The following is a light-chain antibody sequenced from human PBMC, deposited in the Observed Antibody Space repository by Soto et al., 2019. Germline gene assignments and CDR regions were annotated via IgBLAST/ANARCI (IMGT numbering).Light chain of an antibody. CDR3: SSYTSSSTLYV. CDR1: NSDIGGHNF. Sequence: QSVLTQPASVSGSPGQSITISCTGTNSDIGGHNFVSWYQLHPGKGPKPMISEVSNRPSGVSNRFSGSKSGNTASLTISGLQAEDEADYYCSSYTSSSTLYVFGTGTKVTVL. V-gene: IGLV2-14*01. J-gene: IGLJ1*01. CDR2: EVS.